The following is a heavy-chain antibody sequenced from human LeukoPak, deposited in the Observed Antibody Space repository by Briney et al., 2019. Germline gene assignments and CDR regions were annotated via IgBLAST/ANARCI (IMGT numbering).Heavy chain of an antibody. D-gene: IGHD3-9*01. CDR3: AKAKRYFDLTSYYYYMDV. CDR2: IKQDGSEK. V-gene: IGHV3-7*03. Sequence: PGGSLRLSCAASGFNFSSYWMSWVRQAPGKGLEWVANIKQDGSEKYYVDSVKGRFTISRDNAKNTLYLQMNSLRAEDTAVYYCAKAKRYFDLTSYYYYMDVWGKGTTVTISS. J-gene: IGHJ6*03. CDR1: GFNFSSYW.